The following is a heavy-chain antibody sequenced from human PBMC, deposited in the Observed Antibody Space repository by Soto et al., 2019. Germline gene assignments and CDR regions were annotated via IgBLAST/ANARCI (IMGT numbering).Heavy chain of an antibody. V-gene: IGHV3-7*01. CDR3: ARDGVEAGLYFDN. Sequence: EVQLVESGGGLVQPGGSLRLSCAASGFTFSSYWMSWVRQAPGKGLEWVANITKDGSEKYYVDSVKGRFSISRDNAKNSLFLQVNSLRAEDTAVYYCARDGVEAGLYFDNCGHGTLLTVSS. CDR2: ITKDGSEK. CDR1: GFTFSSYW. D-gene: IGHD6-19*01. J-gene: IGHJ4*01.